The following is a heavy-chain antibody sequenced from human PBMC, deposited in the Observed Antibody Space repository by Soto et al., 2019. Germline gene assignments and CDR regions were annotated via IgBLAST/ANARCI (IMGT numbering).Heavy chain of an antibody. D-gene: IGHD4-17*01. CDR2: ISSSSRTI. CDR1: GFTFSSYS. V-gene: IGHV3-48*02. CDR3: ARVPLLYGDPTPFDY. Sequence: GGSLRLSCAASGFTFSSYSMNWVRQAPGKGLEWVSYISSSSRTIYYADSVKGRFSISRDNAKNSLYLQMNSLRDEDTAVYYCARVPLLYGDPTPFDYWGQGTLVTVSS. J-gene: IGHJ4*02.